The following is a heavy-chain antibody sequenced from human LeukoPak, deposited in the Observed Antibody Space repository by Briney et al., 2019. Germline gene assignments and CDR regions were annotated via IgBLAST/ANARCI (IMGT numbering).Heavy chain of an antibody. CDR3: AKDNAAGIGNWFDP. V-gene: IGHV3-9*01. CDR2: ISWNSGSI. J-gene: IGHJ5*02. Sequence: LRLSCAASGFTFDDYAMHWVRQAPGKGLEWVSGISWNSGSIGYADSVKGRFTISRDNAKNSLYLQMNSLRAEDTALYYCAKDNAAGIGNWFDPWGQGTLVTVSS. D-gene: IGHD6-13*01. CDR1: GFTFDDYA.